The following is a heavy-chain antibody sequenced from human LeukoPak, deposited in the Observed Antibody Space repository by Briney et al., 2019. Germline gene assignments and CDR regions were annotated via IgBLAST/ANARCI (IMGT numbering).Heavy chain of an antibody. CDR3: VRDGISMIRGIIEGLDF. D-gene: IGHD3-10*01. V-gene: IGHV1-18*01. CDR1: GYTFTSYG. J-gene: IGHJ4*02. CDR2: ISAYNGNT. Sequence: WASVKVSCKASGYTFTSYGISWVRQAPGQGLEWMGWISAYNGNTNYAQKLQGRVTMTTDTSTSTAYMELRSLRSDDTAVYYCVRDGISMIRGIIEGLDFWGQGTLVTVAS.